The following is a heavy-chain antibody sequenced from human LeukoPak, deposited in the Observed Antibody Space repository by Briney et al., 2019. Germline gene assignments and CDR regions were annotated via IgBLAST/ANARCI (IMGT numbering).Heavy chain of an antibody. CDR1: GFTFSTYW. V-gene: IGHV3-7*01. CDR3: ARQTAGYYSPFDY. Sequence: PGGSPRLSCAASGFTFSTYWMSWVRQAPGKGLEWVANIKQDGSETHYLDSMKGRFTISRDNANNSVYLHMSNLRAEDSAVYFCARQTAGYYSPFDYWGQGTLVTVSS. J-gene: IGHJ4*02. CDR2: IKQDGSET. D-gene: IGHD3-9*01.